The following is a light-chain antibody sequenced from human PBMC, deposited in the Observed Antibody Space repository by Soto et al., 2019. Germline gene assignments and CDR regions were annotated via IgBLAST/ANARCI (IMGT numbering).Light chain of an antibody. CDR1: QSIRSW. CDR2: QAS. V-gene: IGKV1-5*03. J-gene: IGKJ1*01. Sequence: DIQMTQSPSTLSASVGDRVTITCRASQSIRSWLAWYQQKPGKAPNLLIYQASNLKSGVPSRFSGSGSGTEYTVTISSLQPDDFAIYYCEQYNSYPWTFGQGTKVEIK. CDR3: EQYNSYPWT.